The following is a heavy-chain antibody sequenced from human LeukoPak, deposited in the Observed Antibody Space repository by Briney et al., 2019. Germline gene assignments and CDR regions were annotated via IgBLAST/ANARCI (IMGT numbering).Heavy chain of an antibody. CDR1: GGSISSYY. CDR2: IYYSGST. Sequence: SETLSPTCTVSGGSISSYYWSWIRQPPGKGLEWIGYIYYSGSTNYNPSLKSRVTISVDTSKNQFSLKLSSVTAADTAVYYCARVRFLWYFDYWGQGTLVTVSS. V-gene: IGHV4-59*12. J-gene: IGHJ4*02. CDR3: ARVRFLWYFDY. D-gene: IGHD3-3*01.